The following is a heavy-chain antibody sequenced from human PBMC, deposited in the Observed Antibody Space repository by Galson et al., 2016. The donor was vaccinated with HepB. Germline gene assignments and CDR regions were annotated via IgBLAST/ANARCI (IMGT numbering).Heavy chain of an antibody. Sequence: SLRLSCAASGFTFSDYYMSWTRQAPGKGLEWVSIISGSGGSTYYADSVKGRFTISRDNSKNTLYLQMNSLRAEDTAVYYCVKGASMGWLQLQASYFDYWGQGTLVTVSS. CDR3: VKGASMGWLQLQASYFDY. CDR2: ISGSGGST. D-gene: IGHD5-24*01. J-gene: IGHJ4*02. V-gene: IGHV3-23*01. CDR1: GFTFSDYY.